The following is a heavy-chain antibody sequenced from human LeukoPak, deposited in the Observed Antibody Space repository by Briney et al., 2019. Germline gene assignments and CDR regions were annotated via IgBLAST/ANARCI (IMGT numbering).Heavy chain of an antibody. D-gene: IGHD4-23*01. CDR2: VNPNSGGT. Sequence: ASVKVSCKASGYTFTGYYIHWVRQAPGQGLEWMGWVNPNSGGTNSAKKFQGRVTMTRDTSLGTAYMEVSSLRSDDTAVYYCARELGGDYGGNSGDDYWGQGTLVTVSS. CDR3: ARELGGDYGGNSGDDY. V-gene: IGHV1-2*02. J-gene: IGHJ4*02. CDR1: GYTFTGYY.